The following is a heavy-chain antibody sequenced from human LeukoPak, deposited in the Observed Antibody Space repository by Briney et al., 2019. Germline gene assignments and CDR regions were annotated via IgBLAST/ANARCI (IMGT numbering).Heavy chain of an antibody. CDR1: GGSISSYY. Sequence: SETLSLTCTVSGGSISSYYWSWTRQPPGKGLEWIGEINHSGSTNYNPSLKSRVTISVDTSKNQFSLKLSSVTAADTAVYYCARGRGSSWYFWFDPWGQGTLVTVSS. CDR2: INHSGST. J-gene: IGHJ5*02. D-gene: IGHD6-13*01. CDR3: ARGRGSSWYFWFDP. V-gene: IGHV4-34*01.